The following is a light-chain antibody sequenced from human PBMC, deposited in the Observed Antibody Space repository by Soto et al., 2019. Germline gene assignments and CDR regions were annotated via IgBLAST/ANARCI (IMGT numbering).Light chain of an antibody. Sequence: DIPMTQSPSSVSASVGDTVTITCRASQDINVYLNWYQQKPGEVPKLLIYSASSLHSGVPSRFTGSGSETDFTLTISSLQPEDFATYYCQHGYVAPYNFGQGTKV. J-gene: IGKJ2*01. CDR2: SAS. CDR3: QHGYVAPYN. V-gene: IGKV1-39*01. CDR1: QDINVY.